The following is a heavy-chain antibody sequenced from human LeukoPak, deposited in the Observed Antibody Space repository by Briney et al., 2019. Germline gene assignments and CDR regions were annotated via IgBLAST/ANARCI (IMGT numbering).Heavy chain of an antibody. J-gene: IGHJ3*02. CDR3: ARRERRNDAFDI. CDR2: IYYSGST. Sequence: SETLSLTCTVSGGSISSSSYYWGWIRQPPGKGLEWIASIYYSGSTYYNPSLKNRVSISVDRSKNQFSLNLSSVTAADTAVYYCARRERRNDAFDIWGQGTMVTVSS. CDR1: GGSISSSSYY. V-gene: IGHV4-39*01.